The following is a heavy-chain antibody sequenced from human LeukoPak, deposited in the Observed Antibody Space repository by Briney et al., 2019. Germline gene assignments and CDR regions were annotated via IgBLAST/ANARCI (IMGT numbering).Heavy chain of an antibody. D-gene: IGHD2-15*01. CDR1: GYTFTGYY. CDR2: INPNSGGT. CDR3: AREGYCSGGSCYPNWFDP. J-gene: IGHJ5*02. V-gene: IGHV1-2*02. Sequence: ASVKVSCKASGYTFTGYYMHWVRQAPGQGLEWMGWINPNSGGTNYAQKFQGRVTMTRDTSISTAYMEVNRLRSDDTAVYYCAREGYCSGGSCYPNWFDPWGQGTLVTVSS.